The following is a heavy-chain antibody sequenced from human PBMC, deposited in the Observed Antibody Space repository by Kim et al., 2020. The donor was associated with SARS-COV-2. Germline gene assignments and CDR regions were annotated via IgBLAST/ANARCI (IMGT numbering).Heavy chain of an antibody. D-gene: IGHD6-13*01. CDR3: ARLKQQREPNWFDP. V-gene: IGHV4-34*01. CDR1: GGSFSGYY. CDR2: INHSGST. Sequence: SETLSLTCAVYGGSFSGYYWSWIRQPPGKGLEWIGEINHSGSTNYNPSLKSRVTISVDTSKNQFSLKLSSVTAADTAVYYCARLKQQREPNWFDPWGQGTLVTVSS. J-gene: IGHJ5*02.